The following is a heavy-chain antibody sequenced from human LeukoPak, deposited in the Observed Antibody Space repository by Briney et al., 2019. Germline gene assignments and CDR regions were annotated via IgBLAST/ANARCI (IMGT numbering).Heavy chain of an antibody. Sequence: PGRSLRLSCAASGFTFDDYAMHWVRQAPGKGLEWVSGISWNSGSIGYADSVKGRFTISRDNAKNSLYLQMNSLRAEDTALYYCARLRQRVDTAGDYWGQGTLVTVSS. V-gene: IGHV3-9*01. CDR3: ARLRQRVDTAGDY. J-gene: IGHJ4*02. CDR1: GFTFDDYA. D-gene: IGHD5-18*01. CDR2: ISWNSGSI.